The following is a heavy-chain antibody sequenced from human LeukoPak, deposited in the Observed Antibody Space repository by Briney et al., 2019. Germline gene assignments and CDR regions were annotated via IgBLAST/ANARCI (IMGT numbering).Heavy chain of an antibody. V-gene: IGHV3-30*04. Sequence: PGGSLRLSCAASGFTFSSYAMHWVRQAPGKGLEWVAVISYDGSNKYYADSVKGRFTISRDNSKNTLYLQMNSLRAEDTAVYYCARTYGYGAYYFDYWGQGTLVTVSS. D-gene: IGHD5-18*01. J-gene: IGHJ4*02. CDR2: ISYDGSNK. CDR3: ARTYGYGAYYFDY. CDR1: GFTFSSYA.